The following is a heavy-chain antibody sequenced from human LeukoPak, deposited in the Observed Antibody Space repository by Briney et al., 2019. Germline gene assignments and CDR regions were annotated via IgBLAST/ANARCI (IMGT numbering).Heavy chain of an antibody. J-gene: IGHJ6*03. D-gene: IGHD6-25*01. CDR2: IYTSGST. CDR1: GGSISSGSYY. Sequence: PSETLSLTCTVSGGSISSGSYYWSWIRQPAGKGLEWIGRIYTSGSTNYNPSLKSRVTISVDTSKNQFSLKLSSVTAADTAVYYCARRTAATPHYYYYMDVWGKGTTVTVSS. V-gene: IGHV4-61*02. CDR3: ARRTAATPHYYYYMDV.